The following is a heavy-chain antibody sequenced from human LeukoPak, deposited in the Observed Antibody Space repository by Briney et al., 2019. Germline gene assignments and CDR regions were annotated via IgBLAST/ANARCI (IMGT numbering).Heavy chain of an antibody. CDR3: ARGRYLRYYDFWSGSDKDYYFDY. CDR2: INHSGST. CDR1: GGSFSGYY. J-gene: IGHJ4*02. Sequence: SETLSLTCAVYGGSFSGYYWSWIRQPPGKGLEWIGEINHSGSTNYNPSLKSRVTISADTSKNQFSLKLSSVTAADTAVYYRARGRYLRYYDFWSGSDKDYYFDYWGQGTLVTVSS. V-gene: IGHV4-34*01. D-gene: IGHD3-3*01.